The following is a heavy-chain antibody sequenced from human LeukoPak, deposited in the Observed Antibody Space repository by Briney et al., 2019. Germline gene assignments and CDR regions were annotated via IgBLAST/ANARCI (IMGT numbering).Heavy chain of an antibody. CDR3: AKVSSNYVVLIPLWIDS. Sequence: PGGSLRLSCAASGFTFSSYAMSWVRQAPGKGLEWVSGISGSGGSTYHADSGKGRFTISRDNSKNTLYLQMNSLRAEDTAVYYCAKVSSNYVVLIPLWIDSWGQGTLVTVSS. V-gene: IGHV3-23*01. CDR2: ISGSGGST. J-gene: IGHJ4*02. D-gene: IGHD4-11*01. CDR1: GFTFSSYA.